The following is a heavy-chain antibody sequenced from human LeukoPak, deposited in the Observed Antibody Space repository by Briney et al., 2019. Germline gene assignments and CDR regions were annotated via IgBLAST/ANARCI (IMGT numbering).Heavy chain of an antibody. V-gene: IGHV4-59*13. CDR2: VSYSGST. J-gene: IGHJ4*02. Sequence: SETLSLTCTVSGGSISSDGCCWSWKRPAKGQGLMGYVSYSGSTTYNPSLKSRVTISVDTSKNHFSLKLSSVTAADTAVYYCASLSRVAGTFSEFLFWGQGTLVTVSS. CDR3: ASLSRVAGTFSEFLF. D-gene: IGHD1-7*01. CDR1: GGSISSDG.